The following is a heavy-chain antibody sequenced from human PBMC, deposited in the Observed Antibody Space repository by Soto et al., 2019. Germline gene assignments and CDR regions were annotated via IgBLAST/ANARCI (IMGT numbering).Heavy chain of an antibody. D-gene: IGHD3-9*01. J-gene: IGHJ6*04. CDR2: ISWNSGSI. Sequence: EVQLVESGGGLVQPGRSLRLSCAASGFTFDDYAMHWVRQAPGKGLEWVSGISWNSGSIGYADSVKGRFTISRDNAKNSLYLQMNSLRAEDTALYYCAKDKNYDILTCYYDVWGKGTTVTVSS. CDR1: GFTFDDYA. V-gene: IGHV3-9*01. CDR3: AKDKNYDILTCYYDV.